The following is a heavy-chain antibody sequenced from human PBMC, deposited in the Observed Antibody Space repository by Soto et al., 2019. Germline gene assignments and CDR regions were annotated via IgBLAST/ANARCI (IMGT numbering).Heavy chain of an antibody. V-gene: IGHV3-23*01. Sequence: QLLQSGGGLVQPGGSLTLSCAASGFTFVTTDMSWVRQAPGEGLEWVSTIDGSGGITYYADSVKGRFTLSRDNSRNTVYLQMNSLRGDGTALYYCVKNSGWFNTWGQGALVTVSS. CDR1: GFTFVTTD. CDR2: IDGSGGIT. J-gene: IGHJ5*02. CDR3: VKNSGWFNT. D-gene: IGHD3-10*01.